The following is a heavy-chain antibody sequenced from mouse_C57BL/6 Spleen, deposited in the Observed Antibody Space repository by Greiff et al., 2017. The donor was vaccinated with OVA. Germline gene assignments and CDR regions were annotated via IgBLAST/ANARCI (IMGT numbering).Heavy chain of an antibody. CDR2: IDPADSET. Sequence: QVHVQQSGAELVRPGASVKLSCKASGYTFSSYWMHWVKQRPRKGLEWIGNIDPADSETNYNQKFKDKATLTVDKSSSTAYMQLSSLTSEDSAVYFCTSDRAGHFAYWGQGTLVTVSA. D-gene: IGHD3-2*02. V-gene: IGHV1-52*01. CDR1: GYTFSSYW. CDR3: TSDRAGHFAY. J-gene: IGHJ3*01.